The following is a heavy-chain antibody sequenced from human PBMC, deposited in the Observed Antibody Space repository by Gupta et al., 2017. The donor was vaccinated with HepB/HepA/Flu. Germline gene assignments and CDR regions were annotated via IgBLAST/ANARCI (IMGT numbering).Heavy chain of an antibody. CDR3: ARGILTTISGY. D-gene: IGHD2/OR15-2a*01. V-gene: IGHV1-2*02. CDR2: INSNSGGT. CDR1: GYTFSNYY. J-gene: IGHJ4*02. Sequence: QVQLVQSGAEVKQPGASVTVSCKASGYTFSNYYMHWVRQAPGQGLEWMGWINSNSGGTNSAQKFQGRVTMTRDTSMSTAYMELSRLTSDDTAVYYCARGILTTISGYWGQGTLVTVSS.